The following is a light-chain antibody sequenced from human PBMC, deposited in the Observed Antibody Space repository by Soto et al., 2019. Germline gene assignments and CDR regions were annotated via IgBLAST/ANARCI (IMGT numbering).Light chain of an antibody. J-gene: IGKJ3*01. CDR2: GAS. CDR1: QSVSSS. Sequence: EIVLTQSPATLSLSPGERATLSCRASQSVSSSLAWYQQKPGQSPRLLIYGASSRTTGVPDRFSGSGSGTDFTLTISRLEPEDFAVYYCQHYRSSPLTFGPGTKVDI. V-gene: IGKV3-20*01. CDR3: QHYRSSPLT.